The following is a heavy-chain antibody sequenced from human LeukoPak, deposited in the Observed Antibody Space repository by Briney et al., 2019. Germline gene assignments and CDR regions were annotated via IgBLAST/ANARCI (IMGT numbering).Heavy chain of an antibody. CDR2: ISAYNGNT. CDR1: GGTFSSYA. D-gene: IGHD1-26*01. Sequence: ASVKVSCKASGGTFSSYAISWVRQAPGQGLEWMGWISAYNGNTNYAQKLQGRVTMTTDTSTSIAYMELRSLRSDDTAVYYCARDMGATTVEYFQHWGQGTLVTVSS. J-gene: IGHJ1*01. CDR3: ARDMGATTVEYFQH. V-gene: IGHV1-18*01.